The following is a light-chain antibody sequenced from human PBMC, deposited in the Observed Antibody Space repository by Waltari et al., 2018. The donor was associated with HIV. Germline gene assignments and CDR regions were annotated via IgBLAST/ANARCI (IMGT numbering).Light chain of an antibody. CDR1: GSSIGTNS. CDR2: RND. J-gene: IGLJ3*02. V-gene: IGLV1-47*01. CDR3: ASWDDSLGGLWV. Sequence: QSVLTQPPSASGTPGQRVTLSCSGTGSSIGTNSVFWYQQLPGTSPRLLIYRNDLRPSGVPDRFSGSKSGPSASLAISGLRSEDEASYYCASWDDSLGGLWVFGGGTKLTVL.